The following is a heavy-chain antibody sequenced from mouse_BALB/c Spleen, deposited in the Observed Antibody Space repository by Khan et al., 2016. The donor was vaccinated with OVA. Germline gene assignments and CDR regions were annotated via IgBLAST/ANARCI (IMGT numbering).Heavy chain of an antibody. Sequence: QVHVKQSGPGLVAPSQSLSITCTVSGFSLTDYGVSWVRQPPGKGLEWLGVIWGGGSTYYNSALKSSLSISKDNSKSQVFLKMDSLQTDDTAMYFCAKRLWSYCFALDYWGQGTSVTVSS. CDR1: GFSLTDYG. J-gene: IGHJ4*01. D-gene: IGHD1-1*02. V-gene: IGHV2-6-5*01. CDR3: AKRLWSYCFALDY. CDR2: IWGGGST.